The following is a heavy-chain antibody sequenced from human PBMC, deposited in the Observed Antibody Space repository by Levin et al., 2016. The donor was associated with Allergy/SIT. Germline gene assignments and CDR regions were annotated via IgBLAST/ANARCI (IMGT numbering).Heavy chain of an antibody. CDR2: ISGSGGST. CDR3: VKLTGYYEPLDY. J-gene: IGHJ4*02. V-gene: IGHV3-23*01. D-gene: IGHD3-9*01. CDR1: GFTFSSYA. Sequence: GESLKISCAASGFTFSSYAMSWVRQAPGKGLEWVSAISGSGGSTYYADSVKGRFTISRDNSKNTLYLQMNSLRAEDTAVYYCVKLTGYYEPLDYWGQGTLVTVSS.